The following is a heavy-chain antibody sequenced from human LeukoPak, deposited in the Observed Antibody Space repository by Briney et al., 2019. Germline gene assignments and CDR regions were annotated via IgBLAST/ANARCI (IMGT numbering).Heavy chain of an antibody. CDR1: GFTFSDYY. CDR3: ARVGSIAAAGTPDY. V-gene: IGHV3-11*06. D-gene: IGHD6-13*01. J-gene: IGHJ4*02. Sequence: GGSLRLSCAASGFTFSDYYMTWIRQAPGKGLEWLSYISGSGSYTNYADSVKGRFTTSRDNAKNSLYLRMNSLRAEDTAVYYCARVGSIAAAGTPDYWGQGTLVTVSS. CDR2: ISGSGSYT.